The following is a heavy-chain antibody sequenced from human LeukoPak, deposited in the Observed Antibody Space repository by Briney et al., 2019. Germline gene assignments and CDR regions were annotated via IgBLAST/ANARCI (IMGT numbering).Heavy chain of an antibody. V-gene: IGHV4-39*01. J-gene: IGHJ4*02. CDR1: GGSISSSSYY. CDR2: IYYSGST. D-gene: IGHD5-24*01. CDR3: ARLTRFRDGYNPPLGY. Sequence: SETLSLTCTVSGGSISSSSYYWGWIRQPPGKGLEWNGSIYYSGSTYYNPSLKSRVTISVDTSKNQFSLKLSSVTAADTAVYYCARLTRFRDGYNPPLGYWGQGTLVTVSS.